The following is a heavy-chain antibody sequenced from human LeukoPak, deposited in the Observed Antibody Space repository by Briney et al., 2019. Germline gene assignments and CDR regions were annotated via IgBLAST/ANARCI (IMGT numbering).Heavy chain of an antibody. V-gene: IGHV4-39*07. J-gene: IGHJ4*02. CDR2: IYYSGST. CDR3: ARGRLITMVRGVIQGPYDY. D-gene: IGHD3-10*01. Sequence: SETLSLTCTVSGDSISSSSYYWGWIRQPPGKGLEWIGSIYYSGSTYYNPSLKSRVTISVDTSKNQFSLKLSSVTAADTAVYYCARGRLITMVRGVIQGPYDYWGQGTLVTVSS. CDR1: GDSISSSSYY.